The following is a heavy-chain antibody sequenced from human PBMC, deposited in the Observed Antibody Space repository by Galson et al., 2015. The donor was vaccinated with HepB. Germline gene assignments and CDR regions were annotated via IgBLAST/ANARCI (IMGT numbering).Heavy chain of an antibody. CDR3: ARDCGGGRETYYYYGMDV. J-gene: IGHJ6*02. CDR1: GGSISSGDYY. D-gene: IGHD1-26*01. Sequence: TLSLTCTVSGGSISSGDYYWSWIRQPPGKGLEWIGYIYYSGSTYYNPSLKSRVTISVDTSKNQFSLKLSSVTAADTAVYYCARDCGGGRETYYYYGMDVWGQGTTVTVSS. CDR2: IYYSGST. V-gene: IGHV4-30-4*01.